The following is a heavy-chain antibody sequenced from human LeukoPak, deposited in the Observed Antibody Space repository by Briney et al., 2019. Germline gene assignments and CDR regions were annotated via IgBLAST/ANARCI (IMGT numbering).Heavy chain of an antibody. CDR1: GGSISSYY. Sequence: ASETLSLTCTVSGGSISSYYWSWIRQPAGKGLEWIGRIYTSGSTNYNPSLKSRVTISVDTSKNQFSLKLSSVTAADTAVYYCARGGWIRAFDIWGQGTMVTVSS. J-gene: IGHJ3*02. CDR2: IYTSGST. D-gene: IGHD5-18*01. CDR3: ARGGWIRAFDI. V-gene: IGHV4-4*07.